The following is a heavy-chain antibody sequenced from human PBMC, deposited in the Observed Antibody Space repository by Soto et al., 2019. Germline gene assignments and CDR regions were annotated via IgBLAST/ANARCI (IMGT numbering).Heavy chain of an antibody. CDR1: GGSISIGGYY. J-gene: IGHJ4*02. D-gene: IGHD6-6*01. CDR2: IYYSGST. Sequence: PSETLSLTCTVSGGSISIGGYYWSWIRQHPGKGLEWIGYIYYSGSTYYNPSLKSRVTISVDTSKNQFSLKLSSVTAADTAVYYCARGEAARREESVFDYWGQATLVTVSS. CDR3: ARGEAARREESVFDY. V-gene: IGHV4-31*03.